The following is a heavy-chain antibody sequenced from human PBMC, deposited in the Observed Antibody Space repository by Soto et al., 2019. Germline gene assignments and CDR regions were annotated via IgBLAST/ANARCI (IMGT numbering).Heavy chain of an antibody. J-gene: IGHJ6*02. D-gene: IGHD3-22*01. V-gene: IGHV4-61*01. CDR1: GGSASSGSYY. CDR3: ARDYYDSSGGYGMDV. CDR2: IYYSGST. Sequence: SETLSLTCTVSGGSASSGSYYWSWIRQPPGKGLEWIGYIYYSGSTNYNPSLKSRVTISVDTSKNQFSLKLSSVTAADTAVYYCARDYYDSSGGYGMDVWGQGTTVT.